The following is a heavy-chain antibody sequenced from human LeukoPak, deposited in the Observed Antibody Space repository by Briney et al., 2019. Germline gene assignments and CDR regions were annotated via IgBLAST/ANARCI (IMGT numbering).Heavy chain of an antibody. CDR3: ARVVGGSGWYSYYYYYYMDV. CDR2: ISAHNGNT. D-gene: IGHD6-19*01. J-gene: IGHJ6*03. V-gene: IGHV1-18*01. CDR1: GGTFSSYA. Sequence: GASVKVSCKASGGTFSSYAISWVRQAPGQGLEWMGWISAHNGNTNYAQKLQGRVTMTTDTSTSTAYMELRSLRSDDTAVYYCARVVGGSGWYSYYYYYYMDVWGKGTTVTVSS.